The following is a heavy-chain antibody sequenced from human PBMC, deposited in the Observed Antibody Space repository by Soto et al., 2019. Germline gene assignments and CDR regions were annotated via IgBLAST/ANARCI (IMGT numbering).Heavy chain of an antibody. J-gene: IGHJ4*02. CDR2: ISGSGGST. D-gene: IGHD6-13*01. CDR1: GFTFSSYA. V-gene: IGHV3-23*01. Sequence: HPGGSLRLSCAASGFTFSSYAMSWVRQAPGKGLEWVSAISGSGGSTYYADSVKGRFTISRDNSKNSLYLQMNSLRTEDTALYYCAKGRNGIAAAGYCDYWGQGTLVTVSS. CDR3: AKGRNGIAAAGYCDY.